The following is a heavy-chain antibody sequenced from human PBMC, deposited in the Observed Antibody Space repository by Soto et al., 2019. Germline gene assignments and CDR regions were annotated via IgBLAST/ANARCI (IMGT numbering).Heavy chain of an antibody. CDR3: VRDGTKTLRDWFDP. CDR1: DASIRGFY. J-gene: IGHJ5*02. V-gene: IGHV4-4*07. D-gene: IGHD1-1*01. Sequence: SETLSLTSTVSDASIRGFYWSWIRKSAGKGLEWIGRIYATGTTDYNPSLKSRVMMSVDTSKKQFSLKLRSVTAADTAVYYCVRDGTKTLRDWFDPWGQGISVTVSS. CDR2: IYATGTT.